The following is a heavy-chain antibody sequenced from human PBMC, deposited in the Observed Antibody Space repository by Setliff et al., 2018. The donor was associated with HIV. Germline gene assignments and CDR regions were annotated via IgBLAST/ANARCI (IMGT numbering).Heavy chain of an antibody. CDR3: AREDNSGYVDY. CDR1: GGSFSASY. CDR2: INHSGIT. J-gene: IGHJ4*02. Sequence: PSETLSLTCAVYGGSFSASYWSWIRQAPGKGLEWIGEINHSGITHFNPSLDTRVTMFADTSKNQFSLRLSPVTAADTAIYYCAREDNSGYVDYWGQGTLVTVS. V-gene: IGHV4-34*01. D-gene: IGHD1-1*01.